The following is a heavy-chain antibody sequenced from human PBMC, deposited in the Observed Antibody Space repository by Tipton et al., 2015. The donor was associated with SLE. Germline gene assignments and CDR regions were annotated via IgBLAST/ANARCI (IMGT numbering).Heavy chain of an antibody. CDR3: ASDLDGDRDAFNI. J-gene: IGHJ3*02. CDR2: IDPSDSYT. Sequence: QLVQSGAEVKKPGESLRISCKGSGYSFTSYWISWVRQMPGKGLEWMGRIDPSDSYTNYSPSFQGHVTISADNSINTAYLHWSSLNASDTAMYYCASDLDGDRDAFNIWGQGTMVTVSS. CDR1: GYSFTSYW. D-gene: IGHD7-27*01. V-gene: IGHV5-10-1*01.